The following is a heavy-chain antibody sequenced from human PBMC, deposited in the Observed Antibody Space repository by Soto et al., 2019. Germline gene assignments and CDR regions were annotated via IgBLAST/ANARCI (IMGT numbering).Heavy chain of an antibody. D-gene: IGHD5-12*01. CDR1: GGSFSGYY. V-gene: IGHV4-34*01. Sequence: QVQLQQWGAGLLKPSETLSLTCAVYGGSFSGYYWSWIRQPPGKGLEWIGEINHSGSTNYNPSLKSRVTISVDTSKNQFSLKLSSVTAADTAVYYCARGKRRVGLRTSDGLDYWGQGTLVTVSS. CDR2: INHSGST. CDR3: ARGKRRVGLRTSDGLDY. J-gene: IGHJ4*02.